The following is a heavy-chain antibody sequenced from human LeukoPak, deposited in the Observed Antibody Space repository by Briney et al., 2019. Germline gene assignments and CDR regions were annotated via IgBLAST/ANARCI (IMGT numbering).Heavy chain of an antibody. Sequence: SETLSLTCTVSGGSISSSSYYWSWIRQPPGKGLEWIGEINHSGSTNYNPSLKSRVTISVDTSKNQFSLKLSSVTAADTAVYYCARRLLGHYYMDVWGKGTTVTISS. J-gene: IGHJ6*03. CDR1: GGSISSSSYY. D-gene: IGHD7-27*01. CDR3: ARRLLGHYYMDV. CDR2: INHSGST. V-gene: IGHV4-39*07.